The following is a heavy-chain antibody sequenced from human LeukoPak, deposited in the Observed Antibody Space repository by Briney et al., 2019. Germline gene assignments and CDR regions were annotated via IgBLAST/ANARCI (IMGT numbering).Heavy chain of an antibody. V-gene: IGHV3-33*07. CDR2: IWHDGSAE. CDR3: ARESRGGWSGYFDY. D-gene: IGHD6-19*01. CDR1: WLNFQNYG. J-gene: IGHJ4*02. Sequence: PGGSLRLSCAPSWLNFQNYGMYWVRQAPGEGLDWVAVIWHDGSAEFYADSVKGRFSISRDDRKNTVYLQMNSPRLHDRALYYCARESRGGWSGYFDYWGQGVVVTVSS.